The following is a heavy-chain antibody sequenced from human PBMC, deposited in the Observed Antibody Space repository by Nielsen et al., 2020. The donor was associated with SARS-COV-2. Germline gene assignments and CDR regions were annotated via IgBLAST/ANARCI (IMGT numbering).Heavy chain of an antibody. CDR3: ARGGYCTSTSCFKDGDFDY. J-gene: IGHJ4*02. CDR2: INAGNGDT. D-gene: IGHD2-2*03. Sequence: WVRQAPGQRLEWMGWINAGNGDTKFSQNFQGKVTITRDTSASTASLEPSSLRSEDTAVYYCARGGYCTSTSCFKDGDFDYWGQGTLVTVSS. V-gene: IGHV1-3*01.